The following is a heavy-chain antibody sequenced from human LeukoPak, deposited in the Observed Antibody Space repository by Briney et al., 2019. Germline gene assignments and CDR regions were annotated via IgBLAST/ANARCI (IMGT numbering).Heavy chain of an antibody. CDR3: AKDPGASVSGFYMDV. V-gene: IGHV3-30*02. CDR2: IWSDGNNR. CDR1: GFTFRNYG. D-gene: IGHD2-8*02. Sequence: GGSLRLSCAASGFTFRNYGMHWVRQAAGKGLEWVSFIWSDGNNRFYADSVKGGFTISRDNSKNMLYLQMDTLRAEDTALYYCAKDPGASVSGFYMDVWGKGTTVIVSS. J-gene: IGHJ6*03.